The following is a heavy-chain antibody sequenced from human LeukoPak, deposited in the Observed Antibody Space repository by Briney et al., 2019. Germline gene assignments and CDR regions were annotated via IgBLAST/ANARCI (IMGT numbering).Heavy chain of an antibody. D-gene: IGHD6-13*01. CDR3: TRDRALAAAGTVNWFDP. CDR1: GFTFGDYA. V-gene: IGHV3-49*04. J-gene: IGHJ5*02. Sequence: TGGSLRLSCTASGFTFGDYAMSWVRQAPGKGLEWVGFIRSKAYGGTTEYAASVKGRFTISRDDSKSIAYLQMNSLKTEDTAVYYCTRDRALAAAGTVNWFDPWGQGTLVTVSS. CDR2: IRSKAYGGTT.